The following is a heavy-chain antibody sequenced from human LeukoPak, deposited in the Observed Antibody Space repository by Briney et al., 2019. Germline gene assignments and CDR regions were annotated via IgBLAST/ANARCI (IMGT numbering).Heavy chain of an antibody. CDR3: AKLPYGSGSYEFDY. J-gene: IGHJ4*02. CDR2: IWYDGSNK. Sequence: PGRSLRLSCAASGFTFSTYGMHWVRQAPGKGLEWVALIWYDGSNKKYADSVKGRFTISRDNSKNTLYLQMNSLRAEDTAVYYCAKLPYGSGSYEFDYRGQGTLVTVSS. V-gene: IGHV3-33*06. D-gene: IGHD3-10*01. CDR1: GFTFSTYG.